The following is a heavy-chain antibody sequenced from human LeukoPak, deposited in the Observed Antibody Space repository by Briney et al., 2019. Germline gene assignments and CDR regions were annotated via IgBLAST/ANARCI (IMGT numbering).Heavy chain of an antibody. Sequence: GGSLRLSCAASGFTFSSYAMSWVRQAPGKGLEWVSAISGSGGSTYYADSVKGRFTISRDNSKNTLCLQMNSLRAEDTAVYYCAKDYKPCPTSIAGPRYWGQGTLVTVSS. CDR1: GFTFSSYA. CDR3: AKDYKPCPTSIAGPRY. CDR2: ISGSGGST. D-gene: IGHD6-13*01. V-gene: IGHV3-23*01. J-gene: IGHJ4*02.